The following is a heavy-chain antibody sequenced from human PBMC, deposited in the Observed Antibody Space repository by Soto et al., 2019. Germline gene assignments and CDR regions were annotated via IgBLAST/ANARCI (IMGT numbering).Heavy chain of an antibody. CDR2: MNPNSGNT. J-gene: IGHJ4*02. V-gene: IGHV1-8*01. CDR3: ARGQMITFGGVIASVGY. D-gene: IGHD3-16*02. CDR1: GYTFTSYD. Sequence: QVQLVQSGAEVKKPGASVKVSCKASGYTFTSYDINWVRQATGQGLEWMGWMNPNSGNTGYAQKFQGRVTMTRNTSISKAYMELSSLRSEDTAVYYCARGQMITFGGVIASVGYWGQGTLVTVSS.